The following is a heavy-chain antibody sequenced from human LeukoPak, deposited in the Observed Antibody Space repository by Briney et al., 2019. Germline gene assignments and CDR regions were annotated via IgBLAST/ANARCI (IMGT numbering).Heavy chain of an antibody. V-gene: IGHV4-34*01. J-gene: IGHJ4*02. CDR3: ARVKITGTTVPRVLDY. CDR1: GGSFSGYY. Sequence: PSETLSLTCAVYGGSFSGYYWSWIRQPPGKGLEWIGEINHSGSTNYNPSLKSRVTISVDTSKNQFSLKLSSVTAADTAVYYCARVKITGTTVPRVLDYWGQGTLVTVSS. CDR2: INHSGST. D-gene: IGHD1-7*01.